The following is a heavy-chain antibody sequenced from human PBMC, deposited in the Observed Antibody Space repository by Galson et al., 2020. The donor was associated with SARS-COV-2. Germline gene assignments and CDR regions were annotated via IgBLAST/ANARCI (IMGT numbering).Heavy chain of an antibody. CDR3: VRGSI. CDR2: IRSDGTNT. V-gene: IGHV3-64D*08. J-gene: IGHJ4*02. CDR1: GFTFSSFA. Sequence: GESLKISCAASGFTFSSFAMYWARQAPGKGLEYVSGIRSDGTNTNYANSVKGRFTISRDDSKNTLYLQMSSLGVEDTAVYYCVRGSIWGQGTLVTVSS. D-gene: IGHD2-21*01.